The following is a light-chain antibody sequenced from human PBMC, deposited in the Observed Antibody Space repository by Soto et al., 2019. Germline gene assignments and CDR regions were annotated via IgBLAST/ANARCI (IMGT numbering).Light chain of an antibody. V-gene: IGLV2-14*01. CDR2: EVS. CDR3: SSYTSSRPYV. Sequence: QSVLTQPASVSGSPGQSITISCTGTSSDIGGYKYVSWYQQHPGKAPKLLIYEVSNRPSGISNRFPASKSDNTASLTISGLRAEDEADYYCSSYTSSRPYVFGTGTKVTVL. J-gene: IGLJ1*01. CDR1: SSDIGGYKY.